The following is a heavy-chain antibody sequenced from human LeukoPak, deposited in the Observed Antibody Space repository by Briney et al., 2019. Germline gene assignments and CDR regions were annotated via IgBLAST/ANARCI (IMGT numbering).Heavy chain of an antibody. J-gene: IGHJ4*02. CDR2: INHSGSN. CDR3: ARGKYYYDSSGHDY. D-gene: IGHD3-22*01. V-gene: IGHV4-34*01. CDR1: GGCFSGYF. Sequence: SETLSLTCVVYGGCFSGYFWCWIRHPPRKGLDLTGEINHSGSNNYHPSLKSRLTISVDTSKNQSSLKLSSVTAADTAVYYCARGKYYYDSSGHDYWGQETLVTVSS.